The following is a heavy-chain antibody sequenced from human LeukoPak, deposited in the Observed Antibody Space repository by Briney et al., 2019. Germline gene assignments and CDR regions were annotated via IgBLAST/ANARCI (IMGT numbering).Heavy chain of an antibody. CDR1: GFTFSSYT. CDR2: ITTSDGNT. J-gene: IGHJ4*02. V-gene: IGHV3-23*01. D-gene: IGHD6-6*01. CDR3: ARGPNSNWSGLDF. Sequence: GGSLRLSCAASGFTFSSYTMSWVRQAPGKGLEWVSTITTSDGNTYYADSVKGRFTVSRDNSKNTLYLQVNNLRAEDTAVYYCARGPNSNWSGLDFWGQGTLLTVSS.